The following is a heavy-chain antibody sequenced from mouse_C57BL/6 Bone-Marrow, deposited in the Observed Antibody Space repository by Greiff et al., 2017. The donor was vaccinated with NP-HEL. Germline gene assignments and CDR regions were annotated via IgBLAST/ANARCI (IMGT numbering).Heavy chain of an antibody. CDR2: IHPNSGST. CDR1: GYTFTSYW. V-gene: IGHV1-64*01. Sequence: QVQLQQPGAELVKPGASVKLSCKASGYTFTSYWMHWVKQRPGQGLEWIGMIHPNSGSTNYNEKFKSKATLTVDKSPSTAYMQLSSLTSEDSAVYYCARLGAFITTVGNFDYWGQGTTLTVSS. J-gene: IGHJ2*01. CDR3: ARLGAFITTVGNFDY. D-gene: IGHD1-1*01.